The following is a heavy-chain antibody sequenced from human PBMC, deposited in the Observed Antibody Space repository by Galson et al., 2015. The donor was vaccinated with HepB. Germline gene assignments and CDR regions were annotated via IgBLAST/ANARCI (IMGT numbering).Heavy chain of an antibody. V-gene: IGHV1-2*04. J-gene: IGHJ6*02. CDR2: IHPNSGGT. CDR1: GYTFTGYY. D-gene: IGHD4-17*01. Sequence: PAKVSVTASGYTFTGYYMHWVRQAPGQGLEWMGWIHPNSGGTNYAQKFQGWVTMTRDTSISTAYMELSRLRSDDTAVYYCARADGDYLYYYGMDVWGQGTTVTVSS. CDR3: ARADGDYLYYYGMDV.